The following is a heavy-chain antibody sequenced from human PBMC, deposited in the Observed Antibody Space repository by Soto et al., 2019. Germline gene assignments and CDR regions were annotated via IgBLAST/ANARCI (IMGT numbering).Heavy chain of an antibody. CDR2: IYYSGST. Sequence: QVQLQESGPGLVKPSETLSLTCTVSGGSISSYYWSWIRQPPGKGLEWIGYIYYSGSTNYNPSLKSRVTISVDTSKNQFSLKLSSVTAADTAVYYCASIIAAAGTIFDAFDIRGQGTMVTVSS. J-gene: IGHJ3*02. V-gene: IGHV4-59*01. D-gene: IGHD6-13*01. CDR3: ASIIAAAGTIFDAFDI. CDR1: GGSISSYY.